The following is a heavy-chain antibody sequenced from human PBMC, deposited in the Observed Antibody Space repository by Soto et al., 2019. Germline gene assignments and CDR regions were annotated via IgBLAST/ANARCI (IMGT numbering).Heavy chain of an antibody. CDR3: AKDLPGGVVSSYSSGSPPDY. V-gene: IGHV3-23*01. CDR1: GFTFSSYA. J-gene: IGHJ4*02. CDR2: ISGSGGST. D-gene: IGHD6-19*01. Sequence: EVQLLESGGGLVQPGGSLRLYCAASGFTFSSYAMSWVRQAPGKGLEWVSAISGSGGSTYYADSVKGRFTISRDNSKYTLYLQMNSLRAEDTAVYYCAKDLPGGVVSSYSSGSPPDYWGQGTLFTVSS.